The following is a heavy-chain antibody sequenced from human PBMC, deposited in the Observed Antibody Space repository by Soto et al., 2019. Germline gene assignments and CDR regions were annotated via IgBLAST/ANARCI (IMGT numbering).Heavy chain of an antibody. Sequence: ASVKVSCKASGYTFTSSGIIWVRQAPGQGLEWMGWISGYNGNTNYAQKFRGRVTMTTDTSTTTAYMEVRSLRADDTAVYYCARAPGYCNSTICYIDTFDIWGQGTMVTVSS. V-gene: IGHV1-18*01. J-gene: IGHJ3*02. CDR3: ARAPGYCNSTICYIDTFDI. CDR1: GYTFTSSG. D-gene: IGHD2-2*02. CDR2: ISGYNGNT.